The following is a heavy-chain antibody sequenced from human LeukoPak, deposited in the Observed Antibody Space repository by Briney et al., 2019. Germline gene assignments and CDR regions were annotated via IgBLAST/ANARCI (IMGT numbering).Heavy chain of an antibody. CDR2: IKQDGSEK. CDR3: ARVHHDFWSGYSLSDWFDP. D-gene: IGHD3-3*01. V-gene: IGHV3-7*01. Sequence: PGGSLRLSCAASGFAFSSYWVSWVRQAPGKGLEWVANIKQDGSEKYYVDSVKGRFTISRDSAKTSLYLQMNSLRAEDTAVYYCARVHHDFWSGYSLSDWFDPWGQGTLVSPSS. J-gene: IGHJ5*02. CDR1: GFAFSSYW.